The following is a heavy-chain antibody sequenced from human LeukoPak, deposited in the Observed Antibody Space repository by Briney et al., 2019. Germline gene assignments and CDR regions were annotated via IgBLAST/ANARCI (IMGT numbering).Heavy chain of an antibody. CDR2: MNPNSGNT. CDR1: GGTFSSYA. CDR3: ARASIAAAGSDY. J-gene: IGHJ4*02. Sequence: ASVTVSCKASGGTFSSYAISWVRQAPGQGLEWMGWMNPNSGNTGYAQKFQGRVTMTRNTSISTAYMELSSLRSEDTAVYYCARASIAAAGSDYWGQGTLVTVSS. V-gene: IGHV1-8*02. D-gene: IGHD6-13*01.